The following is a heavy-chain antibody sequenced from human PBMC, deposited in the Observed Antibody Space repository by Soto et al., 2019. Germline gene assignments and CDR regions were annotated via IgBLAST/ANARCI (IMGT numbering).Heavy chain of an antibody. J-gene: IGHJ4*02. CDR2: IYYSGST. D-gene: IGHD3-22*01. CDR3: ARSSAVITTLDYFDY. Sequence: SETLCVTCSVAGGSSSGSSYYWGWIRQPPGKGLEWIGSIYYSGSTYYNPSLKSRVTISVDTSKNQFSLKLSSVTAADTAVYYCARSSAVITTLDYFDYWGQGTLVTVSS. CDR1: GGSSSGSSYY. V-gene: IGHV4-39*01.